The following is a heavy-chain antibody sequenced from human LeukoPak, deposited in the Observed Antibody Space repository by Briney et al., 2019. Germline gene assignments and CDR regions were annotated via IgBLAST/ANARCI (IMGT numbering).Heavy chain of an antibody. Sequence: SETLSLTCTVSGGSISSSSYYWGWIRQPPGKGLEWIGSIYYSGSTYYNPSLKSRVTISVDTSKNQFSLKLSSVTAADTAVYYCARHPRGWYDANWFDPWGQGTLVTVSS. CDR2: IYYSGST. CDR3: ARHPRGWYDANWFDP. D-gene: IGHD6-19*01. J-gene: IGHJ5*02. V-gene: IGHV4-39*01. CDR1: GGSISSSSYY.